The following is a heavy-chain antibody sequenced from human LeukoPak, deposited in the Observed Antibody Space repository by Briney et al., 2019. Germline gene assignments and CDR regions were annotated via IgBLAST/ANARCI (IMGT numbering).Heavy chain of an antibody. Sequence: PGGSLRLSCAASGFTVSSNYMSWVRQAPGKGLEWVSVIYSGGSTYYADSVKGRFTISRDNSKNTLYLQMNSLRAEDTAVYYCAKDLHYYDSRGSLDYWGQGTLVTVSS. V-gene: IGHV3-66*01. CDR3: AKDLHYYDSRGSLDY. J-gene: IGHJ4*02. CDR2: IYSGGST. CDR1: GFTVSSNY. D-gene: IGHD3-22*01.